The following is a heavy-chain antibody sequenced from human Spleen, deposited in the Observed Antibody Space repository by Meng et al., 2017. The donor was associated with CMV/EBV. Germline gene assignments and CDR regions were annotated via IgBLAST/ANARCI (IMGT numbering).Heavy chain of an antibody. CDR2: INPNSGGT. CDR3: ARGGGSGYCSSASCDPYYYAMDV. CDR1: GYTFTGYY. V-gene: IGHV1-2*02. Sequence: ASVKVSCKASGYTFTGYYMHWVRQAPGQGLEWMGWINPNSGGTNYAQKFQGRVTMTRDTSISTAYMELSRLRSDDTAVYHCARGGGSGYCSSASCDPYYYAMDVWGQGTTVTVSS. J-gene: IGHJ6*02. D-gene: IGHD2-2*01.